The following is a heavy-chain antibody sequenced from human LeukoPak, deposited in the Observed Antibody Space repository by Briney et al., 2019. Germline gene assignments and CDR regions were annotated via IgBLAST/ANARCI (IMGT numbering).Heavy chain of an antibody. J-gene: IGHJ3*02. CDR2: MNPNSGNT. Sequence: GASVKVSCKASGYTFTSYDINWVRQATGQGLEWMGWMNPNSGNTGYAQKFQGRVTITRNTSISTAYMELSSLRSEDTAVYYCARGLNYYDSSGYYESPYSFDIWRQGTMVTVSS. V-gene: IGHV1-8*03. D-gene: IGHD3-22*01. CDR1: GYTFTSYD. CDR3: ARGLNYYDSSGYYESPYSFDI.